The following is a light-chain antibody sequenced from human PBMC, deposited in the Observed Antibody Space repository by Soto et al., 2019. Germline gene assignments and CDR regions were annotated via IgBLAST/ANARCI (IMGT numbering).Light chain of an antibody. V-gene: IGKV3-20*01. CDR1: QSVSSSY. J-gene: IGKJ2*01. Sequence: EIVLTQSPGTLSLSPGERATLSCRASQSVSSSYLAWYQQKPRQAPRLLIYGASSRATGIPDRFSGSGSGTDFTLTISRLEPEDFAVYYCQQYGSSQSTFGQGTKLEIK. CDR3: QQYGSSQST. CDR2: GAS.